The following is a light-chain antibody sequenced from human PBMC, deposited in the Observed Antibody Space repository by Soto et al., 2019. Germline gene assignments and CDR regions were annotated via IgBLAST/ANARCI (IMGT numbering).Light chain of an antibody. Sequence: QSALTQPASVSGSPGQSITISCTGTSRDIGTSNLVSWYQQYPGKAPKLMIYEVTKRPSGISYRFSGSKSGNTASLTISGLQPEFFAFYYCYSFTGISTSLFGFRPGTNVPV. CDR2: EVT. CDR3: YSFTGISTSLFG. V-gene: IGLV2-23*02. CDR1: SRDIGTSNL. J-gene: IGLJ1*01.